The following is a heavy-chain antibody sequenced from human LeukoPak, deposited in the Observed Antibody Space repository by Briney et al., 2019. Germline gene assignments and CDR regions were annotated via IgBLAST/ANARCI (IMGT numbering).Heavy chain of an antibody. Sequence: GGSLRLSCTASGFTFGDYAMSWVRQAPGKGLEWVGFIRSKAYGGTTEYAASVKGRFTISRDDSKSIAYLQMNSLKTEDTAVYYCTRSPLYDSSGYYLHWGQGTLVTVSS. CDR1: GFTFGDYA. V-gene: IGHV3-49*04. CDR2: IRSKAYGGTT. J-gene: IGHJ4*02. D-gene: IGHD3-22*01. CDR3: TRSPLYDSSGYYLH.